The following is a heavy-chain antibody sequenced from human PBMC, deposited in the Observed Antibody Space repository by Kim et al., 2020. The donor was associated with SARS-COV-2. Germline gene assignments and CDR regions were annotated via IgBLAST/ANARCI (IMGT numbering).Heavy chain of an antibody. Sequence: GGSLRLSCAASGFTFSSYSMNWVRQAPGKGLEWVSSISSSSSYIYYADSVKGRFTISRDNAKNSLYLQMNSLRAEDTAVYYCVRSRGPDYDMLTVSPPRGHFDYWGQGTLVTVSS. CDR2: ISSSSSYI. J-gene: IGHJ4*02. CDR3: VRSRGPDYDMLTVSPPRGHFDY. CDR1: GFTFSSYS. D-gene: IGHD3-9*01. V-gene: IGHV3-21*01.